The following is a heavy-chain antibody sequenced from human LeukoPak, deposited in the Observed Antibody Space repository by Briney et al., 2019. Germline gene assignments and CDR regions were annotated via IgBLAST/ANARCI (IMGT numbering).Heavy chain of an antibody. Sequence: GGSLRLSCAASGFTFSSYAMSWVRQAPGKGLEWVSAISGSGGSTYYADSVKGRFTISRDNSKNTLYLQMNSLRAEDTAVYYCAKPGYYDFWSGYYTQFDYWGQGTLVTVSS. CDR2: ISGSGGST. D-gene: IGHD3-3*01. CDR3: AKPGYYDFWSGYYTQFDY. V-gene: IGHV3-23*01. J-gene: IGHJ4*02. CDR1: GFTFSSYA.